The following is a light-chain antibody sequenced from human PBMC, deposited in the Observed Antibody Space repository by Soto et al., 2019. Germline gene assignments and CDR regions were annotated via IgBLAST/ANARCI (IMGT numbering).Light chain of an antibody. Sequence: EIVLTQSPGTLSLSPGERATLSCRASQSVSSNYLAWYQQRPGQGPRLLVSGASTRATGIPARFSGSGSGTEFTLTISSLQSEDFAVYYCQQYNNWPRTFGQGTKVDIK. CDR2: GAS. CDR1: QSVSSN. J-gene: IGKJ1*01. V-gene: IGKV3-15*01. CDR3: QQYNNWPRT.